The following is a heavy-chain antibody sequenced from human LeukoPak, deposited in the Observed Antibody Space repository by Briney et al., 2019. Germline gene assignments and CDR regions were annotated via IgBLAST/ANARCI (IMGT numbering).Heavy chain of an antibody. J-gene: IGHJ4*02. Sequence: SETLSLTCAVYGGSFSGYYWSWIRQPPGKGLEWIGEINHSGSTNYNPSLKSRVTISADTSKNQFSLKLSSVTAADTDVYYCARGKMGLLRYYDYWGQGTLVTVSS. D-gene: IGHD3-9*01. CDR2: INHSGST. CDR3: ARGKMGLLRYYDY. CDR1: GGSFSGYY. V-gene: IGHV4-34*01.